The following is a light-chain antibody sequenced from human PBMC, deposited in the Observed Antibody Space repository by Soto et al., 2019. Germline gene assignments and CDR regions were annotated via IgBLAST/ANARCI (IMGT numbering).Light chain of an antibody. Sequence: DIQMTQSPSSLSASVGERVTITCRASQSISSYLNWYQQKPGKAPKLLIYAASSLQSGVPSRFSGRGSGTDFTLTISSLEPEDFATYYCQQSYSTPLTFGGGTKVEIK. J-gene: IGKJ4*01. CDR3: QQSYSTPLT. CDR2: AAS. CDR1: QSISSY. V-gene: IGKV1-39*01.